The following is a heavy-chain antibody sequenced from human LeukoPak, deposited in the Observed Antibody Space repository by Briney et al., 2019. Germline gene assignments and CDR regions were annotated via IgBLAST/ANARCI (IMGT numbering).Heavy chain of an antibody. CDR3: ASLEMATILVSDY. CDR1: GFTFSSYA. J-gene: IGHJ4*02. V-gene: IGHV4-39*01. D-gene: IGHD5-24*01. Sequence: GSLRLSCAASGFTFSSYAMSWVRQPPGKGLEWIGSIYYSGSTYYNPSLKSRVTISVDTSKNQFSLKLSSVTAADTAVYYCASLEMATILVSDYWGQGTLVTVSS. CDR2: IYYSGST.